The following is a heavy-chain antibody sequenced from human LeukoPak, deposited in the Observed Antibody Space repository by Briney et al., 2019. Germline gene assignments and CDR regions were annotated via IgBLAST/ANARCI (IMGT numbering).Heavy chain of an antibody. CDR3: ARDHDWAFDL. V-gene: IGHV3-48*02. Sequence: PGGSLRLSCAASGFTFSSYWMSWVRQAPGKGLEWIAYINHDAEMIFYPDFMKGRFTISRDNAKKSLYLQMNALRYEDTAIYYCARDHDWAFDLWGQGTLVTVSS. D-gene: IGHD3-9*01. CDR2: INHDAEMI. J-gene: IGHJ4*02. CDR1: GFTFSSYW.